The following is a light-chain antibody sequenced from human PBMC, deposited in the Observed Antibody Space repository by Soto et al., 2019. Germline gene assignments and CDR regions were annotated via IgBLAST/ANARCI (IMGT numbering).Light chain of an antibody. CDR2: GAS. V-gene: IGKV3-15*01. Sequence: EIVMTQSPATLSVSPGDRATLSCRASQSVSSNLAWYQQKPGQAPRLLIYGASTRATGIPARFSGSGSGTEFILTISSLQSEDLAVYYCQQYNSWPPLTFGGGTKVEIK. CDR1: QSVSSN. CDR3: QQYNSWPPLT. J-gene: IGKJ4*01.